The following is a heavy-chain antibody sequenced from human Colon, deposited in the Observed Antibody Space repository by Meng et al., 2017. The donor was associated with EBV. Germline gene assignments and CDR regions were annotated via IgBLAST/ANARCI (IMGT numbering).Heavy chain of an antibody. CDR2: IDYRENP. D-gene: IGHD4-11*01. V-gene: IGHV4-4*02. CDR3: TRHTAYSQGY. J-gene: IGHJ4*02. CDR1: DGSLSSTNW. Sequence: QVHLQESCPGLVRPSETLSLTCAVSDGSLSSTNWWSWVRQPPGKGLEWIGQIDYRENPYYSPSLRSRVTISVDKSKNQVSLNLNSVTAADTAIYYCTRHTAYSQGYWGQGTLVTVSS.